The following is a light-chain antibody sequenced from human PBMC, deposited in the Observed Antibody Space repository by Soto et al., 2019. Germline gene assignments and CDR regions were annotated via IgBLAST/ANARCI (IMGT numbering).Light chain of an antibody. J-gene: IGLJ1*01. CDR3: SSYAGSNNYV. CDR2: STN. Sequence: QTVVTQEPSFSVSPGGAVTLTCGLTSGSVSTRNSPAWYQQTPGQAPRTLIYSTNIRSSGVPERFSGSILGNKAALTITGAQADDESDYYCSSYAGSNNYVFGTGTKLTVL. CDR1: SGSVSTRNS. V-gene: IGLV8-61*01.